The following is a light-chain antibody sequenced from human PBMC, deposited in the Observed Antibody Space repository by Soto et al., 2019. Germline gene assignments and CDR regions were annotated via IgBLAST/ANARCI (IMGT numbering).Light chain of an antibody. CDR3: SSYTTSSSVI. CDR1: SSDIGTYDY. Sequence: QSALPQPASVSGSPGQSIAISCNGTSSDIGTYDYVSWYQQHPGKAPKLMLFDVNHRPSGVSDRFFGSKSGNTASLTISGLQAEDEADYYCSSYTTSSSVIFGGGTKVTVL. J-gene: IGLJ2*01. V-gene: IGLV2-14*03. CDR2: DVN.